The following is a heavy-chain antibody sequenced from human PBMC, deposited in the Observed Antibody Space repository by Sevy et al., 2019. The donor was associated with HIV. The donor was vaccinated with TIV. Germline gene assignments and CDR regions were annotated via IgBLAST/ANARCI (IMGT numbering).Heavy chain of an antibody. Sequence: GGSLRLSCAASGFTVTFNSMSWVLQAPGRGLVWVSVIYVGRNTYYADSVKGRFTIFRDSFKDTVDLQMDSLRPEDSGVYYCVRERAGIDHWGQGTLVTVSS. CDR1: GFTVTFNS. D-gene: IGHD6-19*01. CDR3: VRERAGIDH. CDR2: IYVGRNT. J-gene: IGHJ4*02. V-gene: IGHV3-53*01.